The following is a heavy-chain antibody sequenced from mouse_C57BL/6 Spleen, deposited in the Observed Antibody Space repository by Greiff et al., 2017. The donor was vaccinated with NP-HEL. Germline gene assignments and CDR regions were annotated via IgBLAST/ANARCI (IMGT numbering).Heavy chain of an antibody. CDR2: IDPNSGGT. D-gene: IGHD4-1*01. V-gene: IGHV1-72*01. J-gene: IGHJ2*01. CDR1: GYTFTSYW. CDR3: ARSEDWGRYFDY. Sequence: QVHVKQPGAELVKPGASVKLSCKASGYTFTSYWMHWVKQRPGRGLEWIGRIDPNSGGTKYNEKFKSKATLTVDKPSSTAYMQLSSLTSEDSAVYYCARSEDWGRYFDYWGQGTTLTVSS.